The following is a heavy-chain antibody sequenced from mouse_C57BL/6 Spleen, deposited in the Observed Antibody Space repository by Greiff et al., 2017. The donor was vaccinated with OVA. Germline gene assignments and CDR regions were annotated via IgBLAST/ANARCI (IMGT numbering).Heavy chain of an antibody. CDR1: GFTFSNYW. CDR2: IRLKSDNYAT. V-gene: IGHV6-3*01. J-gene: IGHJ4*01. CDR3: TAGYYAMDY. Sequence: EVKLAESGGGLVQPGGSMKLSCVASGFTFSNYWMNWVRQSPEKGLEWVAQIRLKSDNYATHYAESVKGRFTISRDDSKSSVYLQMNNLRAEDTGIYYCTAGYYAMDYWGQGTSVTVSS.